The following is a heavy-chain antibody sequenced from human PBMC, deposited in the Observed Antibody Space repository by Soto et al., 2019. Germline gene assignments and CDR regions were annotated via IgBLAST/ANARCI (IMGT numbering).Heavy chain of an antibody. CDR2: ITSSGSYV. CDR3: VKDEGIEAMDV. Sequence: GGSLRLSCVTSGFTFSRNTMNWVRQAPGEGLEWVASITSSGSYVYYADSVKGRFSASRDNAKNSLSLQMDSLRPDDTAIYFCVKDEGIEAMDVWGQGTTVTVSS. CDR1: GFTFSRNT. J-gene: IGHJ6*02. D-gene: IGHD3-3*02. V-gene: IGHV3-21*01.